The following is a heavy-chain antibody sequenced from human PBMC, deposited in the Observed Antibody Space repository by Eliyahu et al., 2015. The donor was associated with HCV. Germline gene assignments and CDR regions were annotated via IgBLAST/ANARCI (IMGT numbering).Heavy chain of an antibody. CDR3: AREPLVLRFLEWSPADYYGMDV. CDR1: GFTFSXYX. J-gene: IGHJ6*02. D-gene: IGHD3-3*01. V-gene: IGHV3-21*01. Sequence: EVQLVESGGGLVKPGGSLRLSCAASGFTFSXYXMTWVRQAPGKGLEWVSSISSSSSYIYYADSVKGRFTISRDNAKNSLYLQMNSLRAEDTAVYYCAREPLVLRFLEWSPADYYGMDVWGQGTTVTVSS. CDR2: ISSSSSYI.